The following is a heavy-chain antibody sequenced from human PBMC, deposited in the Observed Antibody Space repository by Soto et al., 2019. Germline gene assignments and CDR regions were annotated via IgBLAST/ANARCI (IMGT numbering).Heavy chain of an antibody. V-gene: IGHV3-74*01. J-gene: IGHJ6*02. Sequence: GGSLRLSCAASGFTFSSYWMHWVRQAPGKGLVWVSRINSDGSSTSYADSVKGRFTISRDNAKNTLYLQMNSLRAEDTAVYYCARVSAVVPAAYYYYGMDVWGQGTTVTVSS. D-gene: IGHD2-2*01. CDR3: ARVSAVVPAAYYYYGMDV. CDR1: GFTFSSYW. CDR2: INSDGSST.